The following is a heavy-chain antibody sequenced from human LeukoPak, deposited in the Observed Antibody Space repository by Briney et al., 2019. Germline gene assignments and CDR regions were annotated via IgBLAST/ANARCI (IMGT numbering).Heavy chain of an antibody. CDR3: ARGPRGYYETSGYKTFDY. D-gene: IGHD3-22*01. CDR2: ITPIFGAQ. J-gene: IGHJ4*02. Sequence: GASVKVSCKASGGTFSSYAISWVRQAPGQGLEWMGGITPIFGAQNYAQKFQGRVTITADESTSTAYMELSSLRSEDTAVYYCARGPRGYYETSGYKTFDYWGQGTLVTVSS. CDR1: GGTFSSYA. V-gene: IGHV1-69*13.